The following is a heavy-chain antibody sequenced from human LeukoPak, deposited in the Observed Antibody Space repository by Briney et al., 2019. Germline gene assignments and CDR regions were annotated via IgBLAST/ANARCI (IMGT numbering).Heavy chain of an antibody. CDR2: ISYDGRDK. Sequence: GGSLRLSCAASGFTFSSYGMHWVRQAPGKGLEWVAGISYDGRDKYYADSVKGRFTISRDNSKNTLNLQMNSLRAEDTAVYYCAKPRGGDSWAFGVWGQGTMVTVSS. CDR1: GFTFSSYG. V-gene: IGHV3-30*18. CDR3: AKPRGGDSWAFGV. D-gene: IGHD2-21*02. J-gene: IGHJ3*01.